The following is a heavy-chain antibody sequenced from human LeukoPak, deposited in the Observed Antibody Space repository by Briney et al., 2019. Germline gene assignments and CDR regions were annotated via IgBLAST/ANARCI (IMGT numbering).Heavy chain of an antibody. CDR2: MNPNSGNT. CDR1: GYTFTSYD. V-gene: IGHV1-8*01. J-gene: IGHJ3*02. D-gene: IGHD7-27*01. Sequence: ASVKVSCKASGYTFTSYDINWVRQATGQGLEWRGWMNPNSGNTGYAQKFQGRVTMTRNTSISTAYMELSSLRSEDTAVYYCARPITGDRAFDIWGHGTMVTVSS. CDR3: ARPITGDRAFDI.